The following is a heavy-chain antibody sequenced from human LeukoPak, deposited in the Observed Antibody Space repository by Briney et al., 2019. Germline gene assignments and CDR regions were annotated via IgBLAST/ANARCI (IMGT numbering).Heavy chain of an antibody. CDR3: ARSLPRLWFGELLIPHYYYYMDV. V-gene: IGHV1-8*01. D-gene: IGHD3-10*01. Sequence: ASVNVSCKASGYTFTSYDINWVRQATGQGLEWMGWMNPNSGNTGYAQKFQGRVTMTRNTSISTAYMELSSLRSEDTAVYYCARSLPRLWFGELLIPHYYYYMDVWGKGTTVTVSS. CDR2: MNPNSGNT. J-gene: IGHJ6*03. CDR1: GYTFTSYD.